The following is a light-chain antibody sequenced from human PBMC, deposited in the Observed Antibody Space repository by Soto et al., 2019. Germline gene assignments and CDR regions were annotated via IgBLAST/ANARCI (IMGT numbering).Light chain of an antibody. Sequence: EIVLTQSPATLSLSPGERATLSCRTSQSVDIYLAWYQQKPGQAPRLLIYDASSRATGIPARFIGSGSETDFTLTISSLEPEDFAVYYCQQRSNWPGTFGGGTKVE. V-gene: IGKV3-11*01. CDR1: QSVDIY. J-gene: IGKJ4*01. CDR3: QQRSNWPGT. CDR2: DAS.